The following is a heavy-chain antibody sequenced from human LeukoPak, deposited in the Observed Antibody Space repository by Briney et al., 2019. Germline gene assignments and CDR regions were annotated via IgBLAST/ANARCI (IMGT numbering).Heavy chain of an antibody. CDR2: ITTNGGST. CDR1: GFTFGSYG. V-gene: IGHV3-64*01. Sequence: GGSLRLSCAASGFTFGSYGMHRVRQAPGKGLEYVSAITTNGGSTYYANSVKGRFTISRDNSKNTLFLQMGSLRAEDMAVYYCASRSSGSYNYWGQGTLVTVSS. J-gene: IGHJ4*02. CDR3: ASRSSGSYNY. D-gene: IGHD1-26*01.